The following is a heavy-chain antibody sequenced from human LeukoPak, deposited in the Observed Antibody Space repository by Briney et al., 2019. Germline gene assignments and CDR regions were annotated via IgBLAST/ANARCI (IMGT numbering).Heavy chain of an antibody. D-gene: IGHD6-13*01. Sequence: ASVNVSCKASGYIFTSYYMHWVRQAPGQGLEWMGVIDPNGGGANYPQKVQGRVTMTRDTSTSTVYMEMRSLRPEDTAVYYCAAWGSSSSPLPGMDVWGQGTTVTVSS. CDR2: IDPNGGGA. V-gene: IGHV1-46*01. CDR3: AAWGSSSSPLPGMDV. CDR1: GYIFTSYY. J-gene: IGHJ6*02.